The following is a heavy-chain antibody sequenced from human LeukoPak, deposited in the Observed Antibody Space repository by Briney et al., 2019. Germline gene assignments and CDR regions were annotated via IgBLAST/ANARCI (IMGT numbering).Heavy chain of an antibody. V-gene: IGHV1-18*01. CDR2: ISAYSGNT. Sequence: GASVKVSCKASGYTFSSYGISWVRQAPGQGLEWLGFISAYSGNTNYAQKVQGRITMTTDTSTSTAYMEVRSLRSDDTAVYYCARDCSGSSCYWIHWGQGTLVTVSS. CDR3: ARDCSGSSCYWIH. CDR1: GYTFSSYG. D-gene: IGHD2-15*01. J-gene: IGHJ4*02.